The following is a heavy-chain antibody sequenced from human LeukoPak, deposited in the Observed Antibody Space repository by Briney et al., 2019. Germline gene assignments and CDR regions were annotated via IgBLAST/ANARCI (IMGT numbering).Heavy chain of an antibody. V-gene: IGHV3-23*01. J-gene: IGHJ4*02. Sequence: PGGSLRLPCAASGFTFSSYAMTWVRQAPGKGLAWVSSISKSDGSTYYADSVKGRFTISRDNSKNTVYLHMDSLRVEDTAIYYCARGALIPDFRGQGTLVTVSS. CDR3: ARGALIPDF. CDR1: GFTFSSYA. CDR2: ISKSDGST. D-gene: IGHD2-21*01.